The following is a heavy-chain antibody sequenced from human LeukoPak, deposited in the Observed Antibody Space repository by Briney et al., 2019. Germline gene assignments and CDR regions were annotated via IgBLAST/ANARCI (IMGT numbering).Heavy chain of an antibody. J-gene: IGHJ4*02. CDR2: ISGSSGST. D-gene: IGHD3-16*01. V-gene: IGHV3-23*01. CDR1: GFTFSSYA. Sequence: GGSLRLSCAAYGFTFSSYAIRWVRQAPGKGLEWVSAISGSSGSTYYADSVKGRFHISKDKSKNTLFLQMNSLRAEDTAVYYCAKGGYDYAEYVDYWGQGTLVTVSS. CDR3: AKGGYDYAEYVDY.